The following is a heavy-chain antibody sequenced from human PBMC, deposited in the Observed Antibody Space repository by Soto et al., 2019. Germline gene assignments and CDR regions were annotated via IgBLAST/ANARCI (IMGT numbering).Heavy chain of an antibody. J-gene: IGHJ5*02. CDR2: IFYSGST. V-gene: IGHV4-39*07. CDR1: GGSISSSSYY. CDR3: ARGRLAAVALNWFDP. D-gene: IGHD6-13*01. Sequence: SETLSLTSTVSGGSISSSSYYWGWIRQPPGRGRGGIGSIFYSGSTYYNPSLKSRVTISVAPSKTKFSLKLSPVTAADTCVYFCARGRLAAVALNWFDPWGQGTLVTVSS.